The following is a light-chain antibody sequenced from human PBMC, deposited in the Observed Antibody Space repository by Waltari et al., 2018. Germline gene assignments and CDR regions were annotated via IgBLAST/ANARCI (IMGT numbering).Light chain of an antibody. V-gene: IGKV1-39*01. CDR1: QSISSY. CDR2: AAS. CDR3: QQSYSTPDT. Sequence: DIQMTQSPSSLSASVGDRVTLTCRASQSISSYLKWYQQKPGKAPKLLIYAASSLQSGVASRCSGSGAGTDFTLTISSLQPEDFATYYCQQSYSTPDTFGQGTKLEIK. J-gene: IGKJ2*01.